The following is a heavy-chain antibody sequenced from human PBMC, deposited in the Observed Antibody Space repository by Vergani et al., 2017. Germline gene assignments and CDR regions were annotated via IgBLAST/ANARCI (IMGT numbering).Heavy chain of an antibody. CDR2: INSDGSST. V-gene: IGHV3-74*01. J-gene: IGHJ6*02. CDR3: ARDLLPNYDFWSGYSHAYYYYYGMDV. CDR1: GFTFSSCC. D-gene: IGHD3-3*01. Sequence: EVQLVESGGGLVQPGGSLRLSCAASGFTFSSCCMHWVRQAPGKGLVWVSRINSDGSSTSYANSVKGRFTISRDNAKNTLYLQMNSLRAEDTAVYYCARDLLPNYDFWSGYSHAYYYYYGMDVWGQGTTVTVSS.